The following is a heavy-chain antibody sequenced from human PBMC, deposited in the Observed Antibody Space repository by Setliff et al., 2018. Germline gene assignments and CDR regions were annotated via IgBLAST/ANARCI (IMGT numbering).Heavy chain of an antibody. CDR1: GYTFSSYA. V-gene: IGHV7-4-1*02. Sequence: ASVKVSCKASGYTFSSYAMNWVRQAPGQGLEWMGWINTNTGNPTYAQDFTGRFVFSLDTSVSTAYLQISSLKAEDTAVYYCARASRFGTVKWRGDYYMDVWGKGTTVTVSS. J-gene: IGHJ6*03. D-gene: IGHD3-10*01. CDR2: INTNTGNP. CDR3: ARASRFGTVKWRGDYYMDV.